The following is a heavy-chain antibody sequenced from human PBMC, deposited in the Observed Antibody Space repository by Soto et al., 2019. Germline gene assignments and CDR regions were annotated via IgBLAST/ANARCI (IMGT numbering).Heavy chain of an antibody. Sequence: QVQLVQSGAEVKKPGSSVKVSCKASGGTFSSYAISWVRQAPGQGLEWMGGIIPIFGTANYAQKFQGRVTITADESTSTAYMELSSVRSEDTAVYYCARGLGSMVRGVIRGTGWFDPWGQGTLVTVSS. CDR2: IIPIFGTA. D-gene: IGHD3-10*01. CDR3: ARGLGSMVRGVIRGTGWFDP. V-gene: IGHV1-69*01. J-gene: IGHJ5*02. CDR1: GGTFSSYA.